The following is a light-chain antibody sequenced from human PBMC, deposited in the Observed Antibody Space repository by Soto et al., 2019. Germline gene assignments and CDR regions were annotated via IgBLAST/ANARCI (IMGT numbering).Light chain of an antibody. V-gene: IGLV2-8*01. CDR1: TGDIGAFNY. CDR2: GVG. CDR3: SSYAHGSIYV. Sequence: QSVLTQPPSASGSPGQSVTISCTGTTGDIGAFNYVSWYQQRPGKAPKLIIYGVGNRPSGVSARFSGSKSGDTASLTISGLQAEDEADYYCSSYAHGSIYVFGTGTKLTVL. J-gene: IGLJ1*01.